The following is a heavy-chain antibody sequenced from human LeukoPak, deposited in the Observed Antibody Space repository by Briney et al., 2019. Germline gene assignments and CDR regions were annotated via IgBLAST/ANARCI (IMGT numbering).Heavy chain of an antibody. Sequence: GASVKVSCKASGYTFTSYGIRWVRQAPGQGLEWMGWISAYNGNTNYAQKLQGRVTITTDTSTGTAYMELRSLRSDDTAVYYCARAGPYSSGWVRSCYYYYYMNVWGKETTVTVSS. CDR3: ARAGPYSSGWVRSCYYYYYMNV. CDR2: ISAYNGNT. J-gene: IGHJ6*03. D-gene: IGHD6-19*01. CDR1: GYTFTSYG. V-gene: IGHV1-18*01.